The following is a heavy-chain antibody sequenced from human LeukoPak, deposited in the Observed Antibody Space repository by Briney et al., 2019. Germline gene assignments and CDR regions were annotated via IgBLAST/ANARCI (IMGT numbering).Heavy chain of an antibody. Sequence: GGSLRLSCAASGFTFNSYSMNWVRQAPGKGLEWVSSISSSSSYMYYADSLKGRFTISRDNAKNSLYLQMNSLRAEDTAVYYCARGRSYGDYWGQGTLVTVSS. D-gene: IGHD1-26*01. CDR1: GFTFNSYS. CDR3: ARGRSYGDY. CDR2: ISSSSSYM. V-gene: IGHV3-21*01. J-gene: IGHJ4*02.